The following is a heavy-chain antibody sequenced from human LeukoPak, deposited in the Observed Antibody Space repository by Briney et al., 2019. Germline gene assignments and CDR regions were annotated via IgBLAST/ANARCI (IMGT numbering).Heavy chain of an antibody. V-gene: IGHV1-69*05. CDR2: IIPIFGTA. Sequence: ASVKVSCKASGGTFSSYAISWARQAPGQGLEWMGRIIPIFGTANYAQKFQGRVTITTDESTSTAYMELSSLRSEDTAVYYCARDTYYYDSRYDYWGQGTLVTVSP. CDR1: GGTFSSYA. CDR3: ARDTYYYDSRYDY. D-gene: IGHD3-22*01. J-gene: IGHJ4*02.